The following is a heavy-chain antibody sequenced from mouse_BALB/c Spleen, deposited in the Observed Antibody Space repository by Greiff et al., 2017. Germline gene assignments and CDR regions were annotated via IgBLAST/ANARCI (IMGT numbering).Heavy chain of an antibody. CDR3: TRRGNGNYLYYFDY. D-gene: IGHD2-1*01. CDR1: GYTFTSYW. Sequence: VQLQQSGTVLARPGASVKMSCKASGYTFTSYWMHWVKQRPGQGLEWIGAIYPGNSDTSYNQKFKGKAKLTAVTSTSTAYMELSSLTNEDSAVYYCTRRGNGNYLYYFDYWGQGTTLTVSS. J-gene: IGHJ2*01. CDR2: IYPGNSDT. V-gene: IGHV1-5*01.